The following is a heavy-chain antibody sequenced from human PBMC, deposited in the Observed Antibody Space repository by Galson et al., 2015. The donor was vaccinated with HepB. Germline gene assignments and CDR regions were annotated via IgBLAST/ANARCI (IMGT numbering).Heavy chain of an antibody. CDR1: GGIFSSNT. V-gene: IGHV1-69*13. J-gene: IGHJ4*02. CDR3: ARQYDASGYYAY. Sequence: SVKVSCKASGGIFSSNTFSWVRQAPGQGLEWMGGIIPIFGSANYAQKFRGRVTITADESTSTTYMELSSLRSEDTAVYYCARQYDASGYYAYWGQGTLVTVS. CDR2: IIPIFGSA. D-gene: IGHD3-22*01.